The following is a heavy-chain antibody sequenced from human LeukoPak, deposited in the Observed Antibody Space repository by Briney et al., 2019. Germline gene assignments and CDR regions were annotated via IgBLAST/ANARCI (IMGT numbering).Heavy chain of an antibody. CDR2: TYDSGST. CDR3: ARVTGYVMEDYFDY. CDR1: SGSISSYY. V-gene: IGHV4-59*01. Sequence: PSETLSLTCTVSSGSISSYYWSWIRPPQEKGMEWIGYTYDSGSTNYNPSLKSRVTISVDTSKTQFTLRLMSVTAADTAVYDCARVTGYVMEDYFDYWGQGTMVTVSS. J-gene: IGHJ4*02. D-gene: IGHD6-13*01.